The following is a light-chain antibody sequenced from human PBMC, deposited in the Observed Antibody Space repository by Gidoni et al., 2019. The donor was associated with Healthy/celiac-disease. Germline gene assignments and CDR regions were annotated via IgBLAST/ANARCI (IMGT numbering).Light chain of an antibody. J-gene: IGKJ3*01. CDR1: QSISSW. CDR3: QQYNSYSFT. CDR2: KAS. V-gene: IGKV1-5*03. Sequence: DIQMTQSPSTLSASVGDRVTITCRASQSISSWLAWYQQKPGKAAKLLIYKASSLESGVPSRFSGSGSGTEFTLTISSLQPDDFATYYCQQYNSYSFTFXPXTKVDIK.